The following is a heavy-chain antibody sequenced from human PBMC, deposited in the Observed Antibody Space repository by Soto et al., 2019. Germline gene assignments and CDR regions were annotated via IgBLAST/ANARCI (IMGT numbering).Heavy chain of an antibody. Sequence: QITLKESGPTLVKPTQTLTLTCTISGFSLSTDGVGVGWIRQLPGKALECIALIYWDDDKHYSPYLKSRLTITMDTSKNQVVLTMTNMDPVDTAKNYCTHRGSRGAYFDYWGQGTLVNVSS. D-gene: IGHD2-2*01. CDR1: GFSLSTDGVG. V-gene: IGHV2-5*02. CDR2: IYWDDDK. CDR3: THRGSRGAYFDY. J-gene: IGHJ4*02.